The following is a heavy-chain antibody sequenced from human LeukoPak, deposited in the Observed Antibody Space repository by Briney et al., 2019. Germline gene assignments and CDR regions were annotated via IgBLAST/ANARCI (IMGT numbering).Heavy chain of an antibody. CDR1: GYTFTGYY. CDR2: IDPNSGGT. J-gene: IGHJ5*02. Sequence: GASVKVSCKASGYTFTGYYMHWVRQAPGQGLERMGWIDPNSGGTNYAQKFQGRVTMTRDTSISTAYMELSRLRSDDTAVYYCARERVARDGYNGYNWFDPWGQGTLVTVSS. D-gene: IGHD5-24*01. CDR3: ARERVARDGYNGYNWFDP. V-gene: IGHV1-2*02.